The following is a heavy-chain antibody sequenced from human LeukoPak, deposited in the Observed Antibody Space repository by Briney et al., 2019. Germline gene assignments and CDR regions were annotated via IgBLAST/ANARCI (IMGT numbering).Heavy chain of an antibody. CDR2: ISGSGGGT. CDR1: GFTFSSYA. J-gene: IGHJ4*02. CDR3: AKDKGRSYYPAYFDY. V-gene: IGHV3-23*01. Sequence: PGGSLRLSCAASGFTFSSYAMSWVRQAPGKGLEWVSAISGSGGGTYYADSVKGRFTISRDNSKNTLYLQMNSLRAEDTAVYYCAKDKGRSYYPAYFDYWGQGTLVTVSS. D-gene: IGHD1-26*01.